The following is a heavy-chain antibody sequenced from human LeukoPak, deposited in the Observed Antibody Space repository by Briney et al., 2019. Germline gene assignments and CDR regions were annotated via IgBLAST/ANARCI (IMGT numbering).Heavy chain of an antibody. J-gene: IGHJ4*02. D-gene: IGHD6-13*01. CDR2: ISGSAYRT. CDR1: GFTFSTYA. Sequence: GGSLWLSCTASGFTFSTYAMSWVRQAPGKGLEWVSSISGSAYRTYYADSVKGRFTVSWDCSKNTLYLQMNSLRAEDTAVYYCAKSFSSSWYMTFDYWGQGTLVTVSS. V-gene: IGHV3-23*01. CDR3: AKSFSSSWYMTFDY.